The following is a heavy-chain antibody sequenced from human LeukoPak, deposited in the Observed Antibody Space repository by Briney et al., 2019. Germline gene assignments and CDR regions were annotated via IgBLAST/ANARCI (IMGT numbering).Heavy chain of an antibody. Sequence: GASVKVCCKASGGTFNSYAISWVRQAPGQGLEWMGGIIPIFGTANYAQKFQGRVTITADESTSTAYMQLSSLRSEDTAVYYCARERPSYGGNPSKVFDYWGQGTLVTVSS. CDR1: GGTFNSYA. J-gene: IGHJ4*02. D-gene: IGHD4-23*01. V-gene: IGHV1-69*13. CDR3: ARERPSYGGNPSKVFDY. CDR2: IIPIFGTA.